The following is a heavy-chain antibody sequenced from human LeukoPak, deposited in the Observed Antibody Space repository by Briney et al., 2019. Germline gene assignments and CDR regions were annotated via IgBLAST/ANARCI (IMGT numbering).Heavy chain of an antibody. D-gene: IGHD3-10*01. CDR3: VTDGQFGFGDDY. CDR1: GFTFSSYG. CDR2: IHYDGSIK. Sequence: QTGGSLRLSCAASGFTFSSYGMHWVRQAPGKGLEWVTYIHYDGSIKYYADSVKGRFTISRDNSKNTLYLQMNSLRVEDTAVYYCVTDGQFGFGDDYWGQGILVTVSS. V-gene: IGHV3-30*02. J-gene: IGHJ4*02.